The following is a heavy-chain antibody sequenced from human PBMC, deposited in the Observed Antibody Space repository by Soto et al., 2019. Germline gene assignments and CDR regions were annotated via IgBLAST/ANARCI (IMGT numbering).Heavy chain of an antibody. J-gene: IGHJ6*02. CDR3: ARSYYDVWSGYPVRGRSFGMDV. V-gene: IGHV4-39*01. CDR2: IYYSGST. CDR1: GGSISSSSYY. Sequence: QLQLQESGPGLVKPSETLSLTCTVSGGSISSSSYYWGWIRQPPGKGLEWIGSIYYSGSTYYNPSRESRVTISVDTSKNQFSLKLSSVTAADTAVYYCARSYYDVWSGYPVRGRSFGMDVWGQGTTVTVSS. D-gene: IGHD3-3*01.